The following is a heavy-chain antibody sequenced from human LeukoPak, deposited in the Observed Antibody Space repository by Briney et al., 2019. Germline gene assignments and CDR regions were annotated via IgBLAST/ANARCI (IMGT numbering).Heavy chain of an antibody. Sequence: SETLSLTCAVYGGSFSGYYWSWIRQPPGKGLEWIGEINHSGSTNYNPSLKSRVTISEDTSKNQFSLKLSSVTAADTAVYYCARGPLGYCSGGSCYGHYMDVWGKGTTVTVSS. V-gene: IGHV4-34*01. D-gene: IGHD2-15*01. CDR3: ARGPLGYCSGGSCYGHYMDV. CDR2: INHSGST. CDR1: GGSFSGYY. J-gene: IGHJ6*03.